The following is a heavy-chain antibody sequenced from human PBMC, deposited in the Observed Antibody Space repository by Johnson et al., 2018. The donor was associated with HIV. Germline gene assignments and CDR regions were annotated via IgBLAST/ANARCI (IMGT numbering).Heavy chain of an antibody. CDR2: ISWNSGSI. CDR3: AKDTGAFDI. J-gene: IGHJ3*02. Sequence: QLVESGGGLVQPGRSLRLSCAASGFTFDDYAMHWVRQAPGKGLEWVSGISWNSGSIGYADSVKGRFTISRDNAKNSLYLQMNSLRAEDTAFYYCAKDTGAFDIWGQGTMVTVSS. V-gene: IGHV3-9*01. CDR1: GFTFDDYA.